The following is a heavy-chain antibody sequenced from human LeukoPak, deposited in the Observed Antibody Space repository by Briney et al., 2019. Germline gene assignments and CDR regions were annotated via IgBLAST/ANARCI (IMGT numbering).Heavy chain of an antibody. CDR2: LYPWYSDP. V-gene: IGHV5-51*04. Sequence: GESLKMSGMGSGYSFTSYWMGWVRQMPGKGLEGMGILYPWYSDPRYVLSVQGQVTISAAKPMSTAYLQWSSLKASDNAMYYCARNVGYYYGSGSPGGYSYSMDVWGKGTTLTISS. CDR1: GYSFTSYW. J-gene: IGHJ6*03. CDR3: ARNVGYYYGSGSPGGYSYSMDV. D-gene: IGHD3-10*01.